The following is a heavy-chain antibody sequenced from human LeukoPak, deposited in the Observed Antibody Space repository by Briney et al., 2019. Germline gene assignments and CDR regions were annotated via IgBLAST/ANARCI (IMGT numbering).Heavy chain of an antibody. J-gene: IGHJ4*02. CDR1: GFTFDDYG. V-gene: IGHV3-20*04. Sequence: GGSLRLSCAASGFTFDDYGMSWVRQAPGKGLEWVSGINWNGGSTGYADSVKGRFTISRDNAKNSLYLQMNSLRAEDTALYYCARGVLARGSSGWYFDYWGQGTLVTVSS. CDR3: ARGVLARGSSGWYFDY. CDR2: INWNGGST. D-gene: IGHD6-19*01.